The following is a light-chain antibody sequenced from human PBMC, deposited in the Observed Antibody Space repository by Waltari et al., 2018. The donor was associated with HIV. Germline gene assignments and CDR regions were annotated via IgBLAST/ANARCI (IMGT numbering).Light chain of an antibody. J-gene: IGLJ1*01. CDR2: STD. CDR1: TGAVTNSYY. V-gene: IGLV7-43*01. CDR3: LLYYDGARV. Sequence: QTVVTQEPSLTVSPGGTVTLTCASNTGAVTNSYYPNWFQQKPGQPPRALIYSTDSKHSWPPARFSGSLRGGRAALTRSGAQPEDEAEYYCLLYYDGARVYGTGTKVTVL.